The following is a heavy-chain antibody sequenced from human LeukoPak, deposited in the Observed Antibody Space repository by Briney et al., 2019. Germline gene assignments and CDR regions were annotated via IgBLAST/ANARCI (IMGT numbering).Heavy chain of an antibody. D-gene: IGHD5-24*01. Sequence: GRSLRLSCATSGFTFSYYWMTWVRQAPGKGLEWVSLIGSSGGSTYYADSVKGRFTISRDNSNHTLSLQMNSLRVEDTAIYYCVKDIQLSTWGLGTMVTVSS. V-gene: IGHV3-23*01. CDR2: IGSSGGST. CDR1: GFTFSYYW. J-gene: IGHJ3*01. CDR3: VKDIQLST.